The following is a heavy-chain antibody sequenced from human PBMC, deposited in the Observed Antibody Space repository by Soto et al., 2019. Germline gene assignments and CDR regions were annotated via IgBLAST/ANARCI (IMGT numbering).Heavy chain of an antibody. D-gene: IGHD2-21*02. CDR2: ISAYNGNT. V-gene: IGHV1-18*01. Sequence: ASVKVSCKASGYTFSSYGISWVRQAPGQGLERMGWISAYNGNTNYAQKLQGRVTMTTDTSTSTAYMELRSLRSDDTAVYYCARDGVTIVGGLIRGDSLDYWGQATLVTVS. CDR3: ARDGVTIVGGLIRGDSLDY. CDR1: GYTFSSYG. J-gene: IGHJ4*02.